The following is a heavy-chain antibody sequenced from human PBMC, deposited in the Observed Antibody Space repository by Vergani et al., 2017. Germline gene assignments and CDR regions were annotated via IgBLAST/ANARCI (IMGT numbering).Heavy chain of an antibody. V-gene: IGHV3-30-3*01. CDR2: ISYDGSNK. Sequence: QVQLVESGGGVVQPGRSLRLSCAASGFTFSSYAMHWVRQAPGKGLEWVAVISYDGSNKYYADSVKGRFTISRDNSKNTLYLQMNSLRAEDTAVYYCAKDNGLVWYSSSWHYWGQGTLVTVSS. CDR3: AKDNGLVWYSSSWHY. J-gene: IGHJ4*02. CDR1: GFTFSSYA. D-gene: IGHD6-13*01.